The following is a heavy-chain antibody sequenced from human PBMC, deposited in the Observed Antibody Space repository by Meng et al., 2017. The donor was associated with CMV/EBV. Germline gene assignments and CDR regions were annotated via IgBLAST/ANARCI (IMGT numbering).Heavy chain of an antibody. V-gene: IGHV3-30*04. D-gene: IGHD4-11*01. CDR2: ISYEGSNK. CDR3: ARRGDDYRNYYYGMDV. Sequence: GESLKISCAASGFTFSSYAMHWVRQAPGKGLEWVAVISYEGSNKYYADSVKGRFTISRDNSKNTLYLQMNSLRAEDTAVYYCARRGDDYRNYYYGMDVWGQGTTVTVSS. J-gene: IGHJ6*02. CDR1: GFTFSSYA.